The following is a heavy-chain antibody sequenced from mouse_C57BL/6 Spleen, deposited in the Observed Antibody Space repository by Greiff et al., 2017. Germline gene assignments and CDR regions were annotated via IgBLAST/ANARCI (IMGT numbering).Heavy chain of an antibody. CDR3: ARYIWGLLRGMDY. J-gene: IGHJ4*01. V-gene: IGHV7-3*01. D-gene: IGHD2-3*01. CDR2: IRNKANGYTT. CDR1: GFTFTDYY. Sequence: VQLKESGGGLVQPGGSLSLSCAASGFTFTDYYMSWVRQPPGKALEWLGFIRNKANGYTTEYSASVKGRFTISRDNSQSILYLQMNALRAEDSATYYCARYIWGLLRGMDYWGQGTSVTVSS.